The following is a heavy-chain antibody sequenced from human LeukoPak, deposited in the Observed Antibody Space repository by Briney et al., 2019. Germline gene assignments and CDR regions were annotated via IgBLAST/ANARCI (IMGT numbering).Heavy chain of an antibody. D-gene: IGHD6-13*01. V-gene: IGHV3-7*01. CDR2: IKQDGTEK. CDR3: ARDPHEGIAAAPSLY. Sequence: GGSLRLSCAASGFTFSSFFMTWVRQAPGKGLEWVANIKQDGTEKYYVDSVKGRFIISRDNAKNSLYLQMNSLRAEDTAVYYCARDPHEGIAAAPSLYWGQGTLVTVSS. J-gene: IGHJ4*02. CDR1: GFTFSSFF.